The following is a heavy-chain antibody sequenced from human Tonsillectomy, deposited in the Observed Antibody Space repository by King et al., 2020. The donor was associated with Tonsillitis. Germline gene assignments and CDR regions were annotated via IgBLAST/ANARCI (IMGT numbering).Heavy chain of an antibody. Sequence: VQLVESGGGLVKPGGSLRLSCAASGFTFSSYSMNWVRQAPGKGLEWVSSISSSSSYIYYVDSVKGRFTISRDNAKNSLYLQMNSLRAEDTAVYYCARDLIAVAGTGWDYWGQGTLVTVSS. CDR2: ISSSSSYI. CDR3: ARDLIAVAGTGWDY. J-gene: IGHJ4*02. D-gene: IGHD6-19*01. V-gene: IGHV3-21*01. CDR1: GFTFSSYS.